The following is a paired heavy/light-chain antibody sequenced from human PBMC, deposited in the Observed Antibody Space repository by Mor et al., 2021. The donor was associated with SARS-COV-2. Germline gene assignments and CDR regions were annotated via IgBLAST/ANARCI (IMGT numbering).Heavy chain of an antibody. D-gene: IGHD1-20*01. J-gene: IGHJ4*02. CDR3: AVSYNNSPRPHY. CDR1: EYIFRSYD. Sequence: QVQVVQSGAEVKKPGASVKVSCKASEYIFRSYDITWVRQANGKGLEWMGWMNPKTNDTGYAQKFQGRVTLTKDTSINTAYMELSSLKPEDTAAYYCAVSYNNSPRPHYWGQGTLVTVSS. V-gene: IGHV1-8*01. CDR2: MNPKTNDT.
Light chain of an antibody. V-gene: IGLV2-14*03. Sequence: QSALTQPASVSGSPGQSITISCTGTSSDVGGYDYVSWYQQHPGKAPKLMIYDVSNRPSGVSNRFSGSKSGNTASLTISGLQAEDEADYYCSSYTSSSTEVFGTGTKVTVL. CDR1: SSDVGGYDY. CDR2: DVS. J-gene: IGLJ1*01. CDR3: SSYTSSSTEV.